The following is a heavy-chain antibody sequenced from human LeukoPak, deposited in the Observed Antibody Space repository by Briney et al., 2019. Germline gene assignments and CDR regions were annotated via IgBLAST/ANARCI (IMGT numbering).Heavy chain of an antibody. J-gene: IGHJ3*02. CDR3: ARDVADATEIDAFDI. V-gene: IGHV4-59*01. CDR1: GGSISRYY. D-gene: IGHD4-17*01. CDR2: IYYSGST. Sequence: PSETLSLTCTVSGGSISRYYWSWIRQSPMKGLEWIGYIYYSGSTNYNPSLKSRVTISVDTSKNQFSLKLSSVTAADTAVYYCARDVADATEIDAFDIWGQGTMVTVSS.